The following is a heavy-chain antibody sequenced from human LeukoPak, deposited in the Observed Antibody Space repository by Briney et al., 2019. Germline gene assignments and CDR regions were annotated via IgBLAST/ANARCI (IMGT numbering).Heavy chain of an antibody. CDR2: IWSDGITK. J-gene: IGHJ4*02. V-gene: IGHV3-33*01. CDR3: VTDPPSSGWAFDY. Sequence: QAGGSLRLSCATSGFNLKVYVMHWVRQAPGKGLEWVAKIWSDGITKFYEHSVRGRFSISRDDSKNTLYLQMNTLRAEDTALYYCVTDPPSSGWAFDYWGQGTLVTVSS. D-gene: IGHD6-19*01. CDR1: GFNLKVYV.